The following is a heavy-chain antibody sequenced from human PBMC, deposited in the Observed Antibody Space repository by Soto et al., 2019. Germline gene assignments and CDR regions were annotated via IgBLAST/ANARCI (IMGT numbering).Heavy chain of an antibody. CDR2: ISGSGGST. J-gene: IGHJ4*02. CDR3: AKDLRDSSGYYGDAHSY. D-gene: IGHD3-22*01. CDR1: GFTFSSYA. Sequence: GGSLRLSYAASGFTFSSYAMSWVRQAPGKGLEWVSAISGSGGSTYYADSVKGRFTISRDNSKNTLYLQMNSLRAEDTAVYYCAKDLRDSSGYYGDAHSYWGQGTLVTVSS. V-gene: IGHV3-23*01.